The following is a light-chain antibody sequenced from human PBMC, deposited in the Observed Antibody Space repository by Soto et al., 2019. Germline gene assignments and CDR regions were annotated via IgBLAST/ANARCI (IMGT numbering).Light chain of an antibody. J-gene: IGLJ1*01. CDR3: QVWDSSSDHSYV. CDR2: DDS. CDR1: NIGNKS. Sequence: SYELTQPPSVSVAPGQTARITCGGNNIGNKSVHWYQQKPGQAPVLVVYDDSDRPSGIPERFSGSNSGNTATLTISRVEAGDEADYYCQVWDSSSDHSYVFGTGTKVTVL. V-gene: IGLV3-21*02.